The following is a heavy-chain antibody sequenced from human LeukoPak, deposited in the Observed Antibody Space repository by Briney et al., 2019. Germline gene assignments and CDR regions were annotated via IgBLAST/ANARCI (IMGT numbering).Heavy chain of an antibody. CDR3: AKPVIPSSYQETYYMDV. Sequence: PGGSLRLSCAASGFIFSAYGMHWVRQAPGEGLEWVAYIRHDESRTFYADSVKGRFTISRDDSKNTLYLQMHILRAEDTALYYCAKPVIPSSYQETYYMDVWGKGTRSPSP. CDR1: GFIFSAYG. V-gene: IGHV3-30*02. D-gene: IGHD2-21*01. CDR2: IRHDESRT. J-gene: IGHJ6*03.